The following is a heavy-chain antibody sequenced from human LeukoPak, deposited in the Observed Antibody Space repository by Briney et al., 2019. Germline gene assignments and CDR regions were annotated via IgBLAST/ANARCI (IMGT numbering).Heavy chain of an antibody. V-gene: IGHV3-23*01. Sequence: GGSLRLSCAASGFTFSSYGMSWVRQAPGKGLEWVSAISGSGGSTYYADSVKGRFTISRDNSKNTLYLQMNSLRAEDTAVYYCAKAGTIVGATFFDYWGQGTLVTVSS. CDR1: GFTFSSYG. D-gene: IGHD1-26*01. J-gene: IGHJ4*02. CDR3: AKAGTIVGATFFDY. CDR2: ISGSGGST.